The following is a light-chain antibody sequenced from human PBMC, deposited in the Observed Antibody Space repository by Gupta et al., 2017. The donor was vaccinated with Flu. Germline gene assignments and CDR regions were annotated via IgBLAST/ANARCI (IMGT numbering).Light chain of an antibody. J-gene: IGLJ3*02. CDR3: GTWDSSLSAAV. V-gene: IGLV1-51*02. CDR2: EDN. Sequence: QSVLTQPPSVPAALGQKVIISCSGSSSYIGEKYLSWYKKVPGTAPKLLIFEDNKRPSRIPDRFSGSKSGTSATLGITGLQTGGEAEYYCGTWDSSLSAAVFGGGTKLTVL. CDR1: SSYIGEKY.